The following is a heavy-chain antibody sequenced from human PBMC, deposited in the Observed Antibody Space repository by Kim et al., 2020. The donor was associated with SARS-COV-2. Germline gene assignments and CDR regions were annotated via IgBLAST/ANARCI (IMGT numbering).Heavy chain of an antibody. CDR2: GST. J-gene: IGHJ4*02. Sequence: GSTNYADTVKGRFTISRDNSKNTLYLQMSSLPAEDTALYYFVKRQAVADDYWGQGTLVTVSS. V-gene: IGHV3-64D*09. CDR3: VKRQAVADDY. D-gene: IGHD6-19*01.